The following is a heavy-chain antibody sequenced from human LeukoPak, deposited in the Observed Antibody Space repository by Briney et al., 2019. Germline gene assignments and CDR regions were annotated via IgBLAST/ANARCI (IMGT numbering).Heavy chain of an antibody. CDR3: AADPYDYGDYVLGY. CDR2: ISSSSSTI. D-gene: IGHD4-17*01. CDR1: GFTFSSYS. J-gene: IGHJ4*02. Sequence: GRSLRLSCAASGFTFSSYSMNWVRQAPGKGLEWVSYISSSSSTIYYADSAKGRFTISRDNAKNSLYPQMNSLRDEDTAVYYCAADPYDYGDYVLGYWGQGTLVTVSS. V-gene: IGHV3-48*02.